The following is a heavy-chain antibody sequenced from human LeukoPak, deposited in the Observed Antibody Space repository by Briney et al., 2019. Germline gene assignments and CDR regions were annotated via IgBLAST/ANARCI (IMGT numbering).Heavy chain of an antibody. CDR2: INHSGST. V-gene: IGHV4-34*01. Sequence: SETLSLTCAVYGGSFSGYYWSWIRQPPGKGLEWIGEINHSGSTNYNPSLKSRVTISVDTSKNQFSLKLSSVTAADTAVYYCARRLGYYDFWSGYSAPNYYYMDVWGKGTTATVSS. CDR3: ARRLGYYDFWSGYSAPNYYYMDV. D-gene: IGHD3-3*01. CDR1: GGSFSGYY. J-gene: IGHJ6*03.